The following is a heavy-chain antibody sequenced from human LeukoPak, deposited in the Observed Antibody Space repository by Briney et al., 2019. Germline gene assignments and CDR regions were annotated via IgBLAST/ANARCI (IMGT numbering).Heavy chain of an antibody. Sequence: PGGSLRLSCAASGFTFSDYYMTWIRQAPGKGLEWVSFITSGGTSIYYADSVKGRFTISRDNVKKLLFLQMNSLRAEDTAVYYCARDPLRGDGYTFDSWGQGTLVTVSS. CDR2: ITSGGTSI. CDR3: ARDPLRGDGYTFDS. J-gene: IGHJ4*02. D-gene: IGHD2-21*01. V-gene: IGHV3-11*04. CDR1: GFTFSDYY.